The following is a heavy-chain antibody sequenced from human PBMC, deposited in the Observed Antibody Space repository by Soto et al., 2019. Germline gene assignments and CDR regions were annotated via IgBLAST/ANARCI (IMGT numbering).Heavy chain of an antibody. CDR3: ERWSYYDILTGYYIGYYGMDV. V-gene: IGHV3-48*04. CDR1: GFTFSSYS. CDR2: ISSSSSTI. Sequence: LSLTCAASGFTFSSYSMNWVRQAPGKGLEWVSYISSSSSTIYYADSVKGRFTISRDNAKNSLYLQMNSLRAEDTAVYYCERWSYYDILTGYYIGYYGMDVWGQGTTVTVSS. D-gene: IGHD3-9*01. J-gene: IGHJ6*02.